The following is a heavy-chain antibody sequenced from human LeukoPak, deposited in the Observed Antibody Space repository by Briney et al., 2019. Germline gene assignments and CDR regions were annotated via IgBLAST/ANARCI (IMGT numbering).Heavy chain of an antibody. D-gene: IGHD1-26*01. CDR1: GGTFTSYA. Sequence: SSVKVSCKTSGGTFTSYAITWVRQAPGQGLEWMGKIIPISGTTNYAQKFQGRVTFTADESTSTAYMELSSLRSEDTALYYCARKLRLGGNWFDPWGQGTLVTVSS. V-gene: IGHV1-69*15. CDR3: ARKLRLGGNWFDP. J-gene: IGHJ5*02. CDR2: IIPISGTT.